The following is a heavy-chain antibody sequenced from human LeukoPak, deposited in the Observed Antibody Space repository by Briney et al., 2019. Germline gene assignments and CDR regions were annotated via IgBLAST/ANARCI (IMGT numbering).Heavy chain of an antibody. D-gene: IGHD3-9*01. CDR3: AKDGAIYDILTGYYDY. Sequence: GGTLRLSCAASGFTFSSYGMSWVRQAPGKGLEWVSAISGGGGSTYYADSVKGRFTISRDNSKNTLYLQMNSLRAEDTAVYYCAKDGAIYDILTGYYDYWGQGTLVTVSS. J-gene: IGHJ4*02. CDR1: GFTFSSYG. V-gene: IGHV3-23*01. CDR2: ISGGGGST.